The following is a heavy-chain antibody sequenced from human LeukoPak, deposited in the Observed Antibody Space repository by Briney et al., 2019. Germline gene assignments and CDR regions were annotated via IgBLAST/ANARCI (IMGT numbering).Heavy chain of an antibody. J-gene: IGHJ5*02. Sequence: GGSRRLSCVASGFNFRDYAMSWVRQAPGKGPQWVSSISGYDGYTSYADSVKGRFTISRDNSKNTVYLQMNDLRDDDTAVYYCASLSSPSGVYNNIWYTAWGQGTLVSASS. V-gene: IGHV3-23*01. CDR1: GFNFRDYA. CDR3: ASLSSPSGVYNNIWYTA. D-gene: IGHD6-13*01. CDR2: ISGYDGYT.